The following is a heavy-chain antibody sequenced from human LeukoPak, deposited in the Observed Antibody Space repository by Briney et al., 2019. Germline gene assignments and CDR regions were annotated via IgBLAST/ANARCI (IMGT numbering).Heavy chain of an antibody. J-gene: IGHJ4*02. CDR2: IYHSGST. D-gene: IGHD2-2*02. CDR3: ASGGRRRYCSSTSCYNFDY. CDR1: GYSISSGYY. V-gene: IGHV4-38-2*02. Sequence: SETLSLTCTVSGYSISSGYYWGWIRQPPGKGLEWIGSIYHSGSTYYNPSLKSRVTISVDTSKNQFSLKLSPVTAADTAVYYCASGGRRRYCSSTSCYNFDYWGQGTLVTVSS.